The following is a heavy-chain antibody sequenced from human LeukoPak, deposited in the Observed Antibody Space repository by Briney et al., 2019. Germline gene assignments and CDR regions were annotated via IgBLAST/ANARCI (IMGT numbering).Heavy chain of an antibody. Sequence: PGGSLRLSCATSGFTFSSRYMSWIRQAPGKGLEWVAVLRKVGTTFYTDSVKGRFTISRDTSKNTLNLQMNSLRAEDTAVYYCAREGEKGDGYNHGLDYWGQGTLVTVSS. CDR3: AREGEKGDGYNHGLDY. V-gene: IGHV3-53*01. J-gene: IGHJ4*02. D-gene: IGHD5-24*01. CDR1: GFTFSSRY. CDR2: LRKVGTT.